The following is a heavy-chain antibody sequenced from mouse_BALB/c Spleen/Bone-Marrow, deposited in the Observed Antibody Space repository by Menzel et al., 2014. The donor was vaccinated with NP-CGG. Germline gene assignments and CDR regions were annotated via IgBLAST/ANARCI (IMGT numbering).Heavy chain of an antibody. J-gene: IGHJ2*01. CDR1: GFTFSSYS. CDR3: SKDGGYDYSYYFDY. D-gene: IGHD2-4*01. Sequence: EVQLVESGGGLVKPGGSLKLSCAASGFTFSSYSMSWVHQTPEKRLEWVATISSGGHDTYYPDSVKGRFTISRDNAKNTLYLQMSSLKSEDTAVYYCSKDGGYDYSYYFDYWGQGTTLAVSS. V-gene: IGHV5-6-4*01. CDR2: ISSGGHDT.